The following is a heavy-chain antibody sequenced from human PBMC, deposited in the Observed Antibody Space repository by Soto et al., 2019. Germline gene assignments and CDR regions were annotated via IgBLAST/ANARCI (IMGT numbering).Heavy chain of an antibody. V-gene: IGHV4-34*01. CDR1: GGSFSGYY. CDR2: INHSGST. Sequence: SETLSLTCAVYGGSFSGYYWSWIRQPPGKGLEWIGEINHSGSTNYNPSLKSRVTISVDTSKNQFSLKLSSVTAADTAVYYCARGPLPPRDTAMVENWFDPWGQGTLVTVSS. CDR3: ARGPLPPRDTAMVENWFDP. J-gene: IGHJ5*02. D-gene: IGHD5-18*01.